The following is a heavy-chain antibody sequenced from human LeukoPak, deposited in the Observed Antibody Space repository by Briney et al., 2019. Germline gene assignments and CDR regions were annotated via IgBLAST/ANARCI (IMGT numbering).Heavy chain of an antibody. J-gene: IGHJ3*02. D-gene: IGHD3-22*01. V-gene: IGHV4-61*02. Sequence: PSQTLSLTCTVSGGSISSGSYYWSWIRQPPGKGLEWIGRIYNSGNTNYNPSLKSRVTISVDTSKNQFSLKLNSVTAADTAVYYCARGPYSYDSSGAFDIWGQGTMVTVSS. CDR1: GGSISSGSYY. CDR2: IYNSGNT. CDR3: ARGPYSYDSSGAFDI.